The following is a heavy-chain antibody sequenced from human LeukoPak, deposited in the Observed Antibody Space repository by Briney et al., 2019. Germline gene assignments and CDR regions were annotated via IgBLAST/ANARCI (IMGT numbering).Heavy chain of an antibody. D-gene: IGHD3-22*01. J-gene: IGHJ5*02. CDR1: GYTFTGYY. V-gene: IGHV1-2*02. CDR2: INPNSGGT. Sequence: ASVKVSCKASGYTFTGYYMHWVRQAPGQGLEWMGWINPNSGGTNYAQKFHGRVTMTRDTSISTAYMELSRLRSDDTTVYYCATEAKEYYYDSSGYIGNWFDPWGQGTLVTVSS. CDR3: ATEAKEYYYDSSGYIGNWFDP.